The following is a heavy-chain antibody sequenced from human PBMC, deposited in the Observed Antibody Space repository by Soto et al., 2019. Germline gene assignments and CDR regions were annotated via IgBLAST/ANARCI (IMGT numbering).Heavy chain of an antibody. V-gene: IGHV3-9*01. CDR2: VSPTGDTV. D-gene: IGHD3-10*01. CDR3: LKDAPNGSIDD. Sequence: VQVVASGGGLVQPGRSLRLSCAVSGFRFEQYVMHWVRQGPGKGLECVSTVSPTGDTVAYADSVEGRFTVSRDNAKNSLYLQTSSLNGDDTAFNYCLKDAPNGSIDDWGQGTLVTVSS. J-gene: IGHJ4*02. CDR1: GFRFEQYV.